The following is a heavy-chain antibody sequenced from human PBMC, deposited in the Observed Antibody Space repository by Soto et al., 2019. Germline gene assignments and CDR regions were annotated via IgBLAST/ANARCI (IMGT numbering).Heavy chain of an antibody. J-gene: IGHJ4*02. V-gene: IGHV3-30-3*01. CDR1: GFTFSSYA. CDR3: AREGPGYSGYDYRNFDY. D-gene: IGHD5-12*01. CDR2: ISYDGSNK. Sequence: GGSLRLSCAASGFTFSSYAMHWVRQAPGKGLEWVAVISYDGSNKYYADSVKGRFTISRDNSKNTLYLQMNSLRAEDTAVYYCAREGPGYSGYDYRNFDYWGQGTLVTVSS.